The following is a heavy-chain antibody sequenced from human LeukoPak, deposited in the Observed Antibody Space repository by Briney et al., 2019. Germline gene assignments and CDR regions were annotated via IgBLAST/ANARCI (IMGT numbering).Heavy chain of an antibody. CDR3: ARDPYSNYADV. CDR2: IYYSGST. D-gene: IGHD4-11*01. Sequence: SETLSLTCTVSGGSISSYCWSWIRQPPGKGLEWIGYIYYSGSTNYNPSLKSRVTISVDTSKNQFSLKLSSVTAADTAVYYCARDPYSNYADVWGKGTTVTVSS. CDR1: GGSISSYC. J-gene: IGHJ6*03. V-gene: IGHV4-59*01.